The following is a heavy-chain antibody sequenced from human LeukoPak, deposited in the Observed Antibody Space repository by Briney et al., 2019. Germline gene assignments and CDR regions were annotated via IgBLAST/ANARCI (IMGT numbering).Heavy chain of an antibody. V-gene: IGHV3-23*01. D-gene: IGHD4-23*01. CDR1: GFTFSSYA. J-gene: IGHJ4*02. CDR3: AKRNGGNSGAFDY. CDR2: ISGNGVGT. Sequence: GGSLRLSCAASGFTFSSYAMSWVRQAPGKGLEWVSLISGNGVGTYYADSVKGRFTISRDNSKNTVYLQMNSLRAEDTAVYHCAKRNGGNSGAFDYWGQGTLVTVSS.